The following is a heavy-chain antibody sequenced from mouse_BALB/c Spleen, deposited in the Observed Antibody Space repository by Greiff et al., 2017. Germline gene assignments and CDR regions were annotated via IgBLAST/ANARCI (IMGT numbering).Heavy chain of an antibody. J-gene: IGHJ4*01. V-gene: IGHV5-9-4*01. CDR2: ISSGGSYT. D-gene: IGHD1-1*01. CDR3: ARAGSSYGNYAMDY. Sequence: EVQLVESGGGLVKPGGSLKLSCAASGFTFSSYAMSWVRQSPEKRLEWVAEISSGGSYTYYPDTVTGRFTISRDNAKNTLYLEMSSLRSEDTAMYYCARAGSSYGNYAMDYWGQGTSVTVSS. CDR1: GFTFSSYA.